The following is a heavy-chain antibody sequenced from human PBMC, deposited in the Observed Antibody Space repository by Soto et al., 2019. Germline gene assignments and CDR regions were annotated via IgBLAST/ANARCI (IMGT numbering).Heavy chain of an antibody. J-gene: IGHJ6*02. D-gene: IGHD2-2*03. CDR3: ARDAAGYCSSTSCYGYYYYGMDV. V-gene: IGHV4-31*03. CDR1: GGSISSGGYY. Sequence: PSETLSLTCTVSGGSISSGGYYWSWIRQHPGKALDWMGYIYYSGSTYYNPSLKSRVTISVDTSKNQFSLKLSSVTAADTAVYYCARDAAGYCSSTSCYGYYYYGMDVWGQGTTVTVSS. CDR2: IYYSGST.